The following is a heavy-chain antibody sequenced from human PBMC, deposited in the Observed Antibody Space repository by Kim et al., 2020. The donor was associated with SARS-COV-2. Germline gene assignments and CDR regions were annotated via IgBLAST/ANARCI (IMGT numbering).Heavy chain of an antibody. CDR2: IYYSGST. Sequence: SETLSLTCTVSGGSISSGGYYWSWIRQHPGKGPEWIGYIYYSGSTYYNPSLKSRVTISVDTSKNQFSLKLSSVTAADTAVYYCASHTASGALSGFDYWGQGTLVTVSS. D-gene: IGHD6-25*01. CDR3: ASHTASGALSGFDY. CDR1: GGSISSGGYY. V-gene: IGHV4-31*03. J-gene: IGHJ4*02.